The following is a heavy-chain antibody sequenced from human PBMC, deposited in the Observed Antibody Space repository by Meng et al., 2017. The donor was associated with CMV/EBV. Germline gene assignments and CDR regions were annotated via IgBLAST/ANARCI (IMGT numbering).Heavy chain of an antibody. CDR3: AKDKGEDDYSNEGGLIDY. V-gene: IGHV3-30*02. CDR1: GFTFSSYE. CDR2: IRYDGSNK. Sequence: GGSLRLSCAASGFTFSSYEMNWVRQAPGKGLEWVAFIRYDGSNKYYADSVKGRFTISRDNSKNTLYLQMNSLRAEDTAVYYCAKDKGEDDYSNEGGLIDYWGQGTLVTVSS. J-gene: IGHJ4*02. D-gene: IGHD4-11*01.